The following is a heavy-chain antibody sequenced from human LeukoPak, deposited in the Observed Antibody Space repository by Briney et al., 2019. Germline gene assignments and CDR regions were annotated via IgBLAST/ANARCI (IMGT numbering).Heavy chain of an antibody. Sequence: PGGSLRLSCAASGFTFSNYAMSWVRQAPGQGLEWVSVISGSGGTTYYADSVKGRFTISRDNSKSTLYLQMNSLRAEDTAVYYCAKHSGWYYFDYWGQGTLVTVSS. CDR3: AKHSGWYYFDY. J-gene: IGHJ4*02. V-gene: IGHV3-23*01. D-gene: IGHD6-19*01. CDR1: GFTFSNYA. CDR2: ISGSGGTT.